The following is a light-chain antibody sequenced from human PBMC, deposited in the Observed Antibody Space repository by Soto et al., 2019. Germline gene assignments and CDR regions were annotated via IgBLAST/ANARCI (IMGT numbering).Light chain of an antibody. J-gene: IGKJ1*01. V-gene: IGKV3-20*01. CDR1: QSVSTN. Sequence: ETVMTQSPATLSVSPGERATLSCRASQSVSTNLAWHQQTPGQAPRLLIYGASSRATGIPDRFSGSGSGTDFTLTISRLEPEDFAVYYCQQYGSSYPWTFGQGTKGDIK. CDR3: QQYGSSYPWT. CDR2: GAS.